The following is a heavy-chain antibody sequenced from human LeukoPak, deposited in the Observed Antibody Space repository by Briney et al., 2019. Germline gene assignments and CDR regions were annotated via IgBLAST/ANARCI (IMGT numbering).Heavy chain of an antibody. CDR2: ISGSGGST. J-gene: IGHJ4*02. CDR1: GFTFSSYA. D-gene: IGHD6-13*01. V-gene: IGHV3-23*01. Sequence: GGSLRLSCAASGFTFSSYAMSWVRQAPGKGLEWVSVISGSGGSTYYADSVKGRFTISRDNSKNTLYLQTNSLKTDDTAVYYCTTIAEAGQIDYWGQGTLVTVSS. CDR3: TTIAEAGQIDY.